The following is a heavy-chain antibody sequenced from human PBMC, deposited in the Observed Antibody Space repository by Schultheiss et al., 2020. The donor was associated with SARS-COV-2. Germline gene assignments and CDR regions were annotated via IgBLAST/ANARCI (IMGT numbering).Heavy chain of an antibody. CDR3: ARDREAVAGWGSDFDY. Sequence: GGSLRLSCAASGFTFSSYGMHWVRQAPGKGLEWVAVIWYDGSNKYYADSVKGRFTISRDNSKNTLYLQMNSLRAEDTAVYYCARDREAVAGWGSDFDYWGQGTLVTVSS. CDR2: IWYDGSNK. D-gene: IGHD6-19*01. CDR1: GFTFSSYG. V-gene: IGHV3-33*01. J-gene: IGHJ4*02.